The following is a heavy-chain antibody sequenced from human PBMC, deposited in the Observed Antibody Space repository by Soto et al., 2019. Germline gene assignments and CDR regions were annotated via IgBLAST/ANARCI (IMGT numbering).Heavy chain of an antibody. CDR1: GGTFSSYA. V-gene: IGHV1-69*12. J-gene: IGHJ6*02. D-gene: IGHD6-13*01. CDR2: IIPIFGTA. Sequence: QVQLVQSGAEVKKPGSSVKVSCKASGGTFSSYAISWVRQAPGQGLEWMGGIIPIFGTANYAQKFQGRVTITGDEXXSXACXELSSLRSEDTAVYYCARDRVAAAGTYPYYYGMDVWGQGTTVTVSS. CDR3: ARDRVAAAGTYPYYYGMDV.